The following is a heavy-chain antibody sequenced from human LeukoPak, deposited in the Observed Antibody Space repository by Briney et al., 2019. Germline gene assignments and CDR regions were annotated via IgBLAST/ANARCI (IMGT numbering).Heavy chain of an antibody. V-gene: IGHV1-69*01. CDR2: IIPIFGTA. D-gene: IGHD3-22*01. Sequence: GSSVKVSCKASGGTFSSYAISWVRQAPGQGLEWMGGIIPIFGTANYAQKFQGRVTITADESTSTAYMGLSSLRSEDTAVYYCAGIVGGGNWFDPWGQGTLVTVSS. CDR1: GGTFSSYA. J-gene: IGHJ5*02. CDR3: AGIVGGGNWFDP.